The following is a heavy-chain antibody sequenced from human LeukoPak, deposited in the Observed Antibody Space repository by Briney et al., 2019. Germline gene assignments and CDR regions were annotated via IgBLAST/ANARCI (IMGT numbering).Heavy chain of an antibody. CDR2: ISGSGGST. Sequence: GGSLRLSCAASGFTFSSYAMTWVRQAPGMGLEWVSGISGSGGSTYYADSVKGRFTISRDNSKNTLYLQMNGLRAEDTAVYFCAKLPGYDNTYESYWGQGTLVTVSS. J-gene: IGHJ4*02. D-gene: IGHD3-22*01. CDR1: GFTFSSYA. CDR3: AKLPGYDNTYESY. V-gene: IGHV3-23*01.